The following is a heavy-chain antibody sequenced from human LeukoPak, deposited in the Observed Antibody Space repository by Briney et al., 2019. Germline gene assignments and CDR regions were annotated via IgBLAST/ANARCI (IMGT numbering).Heavy chain of an antibody. CDR2: ISSSSSTI. CDR3: ARRRYYDSSGCFDY. CDR1: GFTFSSYS. V-gene: IGHV3-48*01. Sequence: GGSLRLSCAASGFTFSSYSMNWVRQAPGKGLEWVSYISSSSSTIYYADSVKGRFTISRDNAKNSLYLQMSSLRAEDTAVYYCARRRYYDSSGCFDYWGQGTLVTVSS. J-gene: IGHJ4*02. D-gene: IGHD3-22*01.